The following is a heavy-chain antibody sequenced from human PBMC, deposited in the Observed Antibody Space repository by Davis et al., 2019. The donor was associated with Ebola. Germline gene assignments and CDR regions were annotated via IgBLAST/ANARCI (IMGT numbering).Heavy chain of an antibody. CDR2: ISSSSSYI. J-gene: IGHJ6*02. V-gene: IGHV3-21*04. CDR3: ARDKRSSWYGGMDV. Sequence: PGGSLRLSCAASGFTFSSYSMNWVRQAPGKGLEWVSSISSSSSYIYYSDPVKGRFTVSRDNAKNSLYLQMNSLRAEDTAVYYCARDKRSSWYGGMDVWGQGTTVTVSS. CDR1: GFTFSSYS. D-gene: IGHD6-19*01.